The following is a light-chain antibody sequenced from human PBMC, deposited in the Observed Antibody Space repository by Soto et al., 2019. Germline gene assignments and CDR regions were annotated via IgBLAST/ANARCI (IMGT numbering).Light chain of an antibody. CDR2: EVT. CDR1: SSDVGLYTY. Sequence: QSALTQPASVSGSPGQSITISCTGTSSDVGLYTYVSWYQQHPGKAPKLLIYEVTNRPSGVSHRFSGSKSGSTASLTISGLQAEDEADYFCSSFTSSNSEVFGTGTKVTV. J-gene: IGLJ1*01. V-gene: IGLV2-14*01. CDR3: SSFTSSNSEV.